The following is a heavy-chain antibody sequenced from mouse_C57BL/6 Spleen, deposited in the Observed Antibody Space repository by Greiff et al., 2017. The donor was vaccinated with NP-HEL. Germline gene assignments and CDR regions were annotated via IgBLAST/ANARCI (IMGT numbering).Heavy chain of an antibody. D-gene: IGHD6-2*01. CDR3: ARSLIWGLDYYAMDY. CDR1: GYTFTSYW. CDR2: IDPNSGGT. Sequence: QVQLQQPGAELVKPGASVKLSCKASGYTFTSYWMHWVKQRPGRGLEWIGRIDPNSGGTKYNEKFKSKATLTVDKPSSTAYMRLSSLTSEDSAVYYCARSLIWGLDYYAMDYWGQGTSVTVSS. J-gene: IGHJ4*01. V-gene: IGHV1-72*01.